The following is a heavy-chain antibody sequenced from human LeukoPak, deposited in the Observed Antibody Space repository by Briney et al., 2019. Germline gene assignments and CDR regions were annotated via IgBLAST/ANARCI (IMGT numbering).Heavy chain of an antibody. CDR1: GFTFSSYE. CDR2: ISSSGSTI. CDR3: AKDRALDY. V-gene: IGHV3-48*03. Sequence: GGSLRLSCAASGFTFSSYEMNWVRQAPGKGLEWVSYISSSGSTIYYADSVKGRFTISRDNSKNTLYLQMNSLRAEDTAVYYCAKDRALDYWGQGTLVTVSS. J-gene: IGHJ4*02.